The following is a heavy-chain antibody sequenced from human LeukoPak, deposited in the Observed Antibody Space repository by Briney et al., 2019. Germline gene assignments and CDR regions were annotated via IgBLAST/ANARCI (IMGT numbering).Heavy chain of an antibody. V-gene: IGHV3-33*01. CDR3: AAAAVAGSFDY. D-gene: IGHD6-19*01. Sequence: GGSLRLSCAASGFTFSSYGMHWVRQAPGKGLEWVAVIWYDGSNKYYADSVKGRFTISRDNSKNTLYLQMNNLRAEDTAVYYCAAAAVAGSFDYWGQGTLVTVSS. CDR2: IWYDGSNK. CDR1: GFTFSSYG. J-gene: IGHJ4*02.